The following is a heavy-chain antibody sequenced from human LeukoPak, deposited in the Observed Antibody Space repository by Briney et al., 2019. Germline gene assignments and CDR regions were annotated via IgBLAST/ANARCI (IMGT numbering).Heavy chain of an antibody. CDR1: GFTFSSYTFSTYA. CDR2: VSGSGVST. CDR3: AKGVEDSGIYYYYYMDV. V-gene: IGHV3-23*01. Sequence: PGGSLRLSCAASGFTFSSYTFSTYAMSWVRQAPRKGLEWVSAVSGSGVSTYYADSVKGRFTISRDNSKNTLYLQMNGLRAEDTAVYYCAKGVEDSGIYYYYYMDVWGKGTTVTVSS. D-gene: IGHD2-15*01. J-gene: IGHJ6*03.